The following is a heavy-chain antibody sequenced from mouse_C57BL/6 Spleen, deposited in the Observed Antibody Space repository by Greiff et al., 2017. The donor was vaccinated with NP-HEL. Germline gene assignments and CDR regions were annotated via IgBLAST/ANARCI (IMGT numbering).Heavy chain of an antibody. J-gene: IGHJ3*01. CDR1: GFTFSDYG. CDR3: ARSYYGSSPAWFAY. V-gene: IGHV5-17*01. D-gene: IGHD1-1*01. Sequence: EVNLVESGGGLVKPGGSLKLSCAASGFTFSDYGMHWVRQAPEKGLEWVAYISSGSSTIYYADTVKGRFTISRDNAKNTLFLQMTSLRSEDTAMYYCARSYYGSSPAWFAYWGQGTLVTVSA. CDR2: ISSGSSTI.